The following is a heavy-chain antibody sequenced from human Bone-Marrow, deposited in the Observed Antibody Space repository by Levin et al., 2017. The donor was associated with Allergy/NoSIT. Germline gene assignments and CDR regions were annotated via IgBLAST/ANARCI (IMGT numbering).Heavy chain of an antibody. J-gene: IGHJ1*01. D-gene: IGHD2-15*01. CDR3: ARPRGGCSGGSCYHPSPNRAEYFQH. V-gene: IGHV1-2*02. CDR1: GYTFTGYY. Sequence: GASVKVSCKASGYTFTGYYMHWVRQAPGQGLEWMGWINPNSGGTNYAQKFQGRVTMTRDTSISTAYMELSRLRSDDTAVYYCARPRGGCSGGSCYHPSPNRAEYFQHWGQGTLVTVSS. CDR2: INPNSGGT.